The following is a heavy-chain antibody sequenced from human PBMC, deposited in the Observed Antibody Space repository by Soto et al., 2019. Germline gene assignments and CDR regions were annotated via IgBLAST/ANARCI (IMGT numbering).Heavy chain of an antibody. D-gene: IGHD6-13*01. Sequence: GGSLRLSCAVSGFTFSDYYMTWIRQAPGKRLEWVSYISSSTSHTNYADSVKGRFTISRDNAKNSLFLQMNSLRAEDTAVYYCARGGGAAADYFDFWGQGTLVTVSS. CDR3: ARGGGAAADYFDF. J-gene: IGHJ4*02. CDR1: GFTFSDYY. V-gene: IGHV3-11*05. CDR2: ISSSTSHT.